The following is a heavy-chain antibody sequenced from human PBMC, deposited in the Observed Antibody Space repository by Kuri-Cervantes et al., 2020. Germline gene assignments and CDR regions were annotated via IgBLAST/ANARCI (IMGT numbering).Heavy chain of an antibody. D-gene: IGHD6-13*01. J-gene: IGHJ3*02. V-gene: IGHV1-18*01. CDR2: ISAYNGNT. Sequence: ASVKVSCKASGYTFTSYGISWVRQAPGQGLEWMGWISAYNGNTNYAQKFQGRVTITADESTSTAYMELSSLRSEDTAVYYCARGVAAAGANTLDDAFDIWGQGTMVTVSS. CDR3: ARGVAAAGANTLDDAFDI. CDR1: GYTFTSYG.